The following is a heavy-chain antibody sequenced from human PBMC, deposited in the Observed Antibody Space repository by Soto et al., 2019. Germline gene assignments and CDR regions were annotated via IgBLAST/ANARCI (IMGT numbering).Heavy chain of an antibody. CDR3: TREDSIIIPAVADF. J-gene: IGHJ4*02. Sequence: VGSLRLSCAVSGFTFTNYGFNWVRQAPGKGLEWVSSVSKSDYTYYSDSVKGRFTISRDNAKNSGSLQMNNLRAEDTAVYYCTREDSIIIPAVADFRGQGTLVTVSS. V-gene: IGHV3-21*01. D-gene: IGHD6-19*01. CDR1: GFTFTNYG. CDR2: VSKSDYT.